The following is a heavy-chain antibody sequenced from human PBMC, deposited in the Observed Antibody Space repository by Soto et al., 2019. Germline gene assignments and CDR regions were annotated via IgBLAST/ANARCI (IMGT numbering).Heavy chain of an antibody. CDR3: ARELSSSSSGYYYYMHV. V-gene: IGHV1-2*04. Sequence: ASVKVSCKASGYTFTGYYMHWVRQAPGQGLEWMGWINPNSGGTNYAQKFQGWVTMTRDTSISAAYMELSRLRSDDTAVYYCARELSSSSSGYYYYMHVWGKGTTVNVSS. CDR2: INPNSGGT. D-gene: IGHD6-6*01. J-gene: IGHJ6*03. CDR1: GYTFTGYY.